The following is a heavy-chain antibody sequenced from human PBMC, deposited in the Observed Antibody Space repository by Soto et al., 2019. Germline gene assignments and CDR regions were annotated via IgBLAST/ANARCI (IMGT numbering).Heavy chain of an antibody. J-gene: IGHJ6*04. CDR3: ARQGIPYRSSGYHDAMVV. CDR1: GFSLNTYW. CDR2: IFPGDSDT. V-gene: IGHV5-51*01. Sequence: PGESLKISCEASGFSLNTYWIAWVRQMPGKGLEWMGAIFPGDSDTRYSPSFQGQVNISADRSISIAYLQWDSLKLSDTGIYNCARQGIPYRSSGYHDAMVVWGRGTTVTVCS. D-gene: IGHD6-6*01.